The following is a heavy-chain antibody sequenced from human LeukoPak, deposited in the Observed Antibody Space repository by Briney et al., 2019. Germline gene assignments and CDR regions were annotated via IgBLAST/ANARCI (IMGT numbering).Heavy chain of an antibody. D-gene: IGHD2-2*01. CDR2: ISWDGGST. V-gene: IGHV3-43D*03. CDR3: AKDGEGYCSSTSCYLLDY. J-gene: IGHJ4*02. CDR1: GFTFDDYA. Sequence: SGGSLRLSCAASGFTFDDYAMHWVRQAPGKGLEWVSLISWDGGSTYYADSVKGRFTISRDNSKNSLYLQMNSLRAEDTALYYCAKDGEGYCSSTSCYLLDYWGQGTMVTVSS.